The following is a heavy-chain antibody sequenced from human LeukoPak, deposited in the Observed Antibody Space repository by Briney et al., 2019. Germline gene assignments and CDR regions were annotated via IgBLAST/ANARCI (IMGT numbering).Heavy chain of an antibody. CDR3: SNGRTSSGTLQHDY. Sequence: GGSLRLSCAASGFTFSSFAMSWVRQAPGQGLEWVSAISDDSGNTYYADSVKGRFTISRDNSENTLYLQMNSLRAEDTALYYCSNGRTSSGTLQHDYWGQGTLVTVSS. J-gene: IGHJ4*02. CDR2: ISDDSGNT. D-gene: IGHD6-19*01. V-gene: IGHV3-23*01. CDR1: GFTFSSFA.